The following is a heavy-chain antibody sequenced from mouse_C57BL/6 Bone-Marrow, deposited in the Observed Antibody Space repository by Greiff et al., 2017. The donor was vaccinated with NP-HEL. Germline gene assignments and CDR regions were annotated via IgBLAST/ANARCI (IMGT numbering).Heavy chain of an antibody. V-gene: IGHV1-18*01. CDR3: ARRDYYGSFAY. J-gene: IGHJ3*01. CDR2: INPNNGGT. CDR1: GYTFTDYN. D-gene: IGHD1-1*01. Sequence: EVQRVESGPELVKPGASVKIPCKASGYTFTDYNMDWVKQSHGKSLEWIGDINPNNGGTIYNQKFKGKATLTVDKSSSTAYMELRSLTSEDTAVYYCARRDYYGSFAYWGQGTLVTVSA.